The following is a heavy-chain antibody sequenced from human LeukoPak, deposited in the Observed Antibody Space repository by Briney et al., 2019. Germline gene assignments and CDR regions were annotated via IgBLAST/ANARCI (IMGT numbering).Heavy chain of an antibody. Sequence: SETLSLTCTVSGGSISSSSYYWGWIRRPPGKGLEWIGSIYYSGSTYYNPSLKSRVTISVDTSKNQFSLKLSSVTAADTAVYYCARLSPRLAFDYWGQGTLVTVSS. CDR2: IYYSGST. V-gene: IGHV4-39*01. CDR1: GGSISSSSYY. CDR3: ARLSPRLAFDY. D-gene: IGHD3-22*01. J-gene: IGHJ4*02.